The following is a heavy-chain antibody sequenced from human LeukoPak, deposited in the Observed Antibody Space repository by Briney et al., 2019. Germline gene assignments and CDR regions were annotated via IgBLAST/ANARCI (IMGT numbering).Heavy chain of an antibody. J-gene: IGHJ4*02. CDR1: GFTFSSYA. CDR3: AKGGSSWYYFAY. D-gene: IGHD6-13*01. Sequence: PGGSLRLSCAASGFTFSSYAMSWVRQAPAKGLEWVSAITGSGASKYYADSVKGRFTISRDNSKNTLYLKMNSLRAEDTAVYYCAKGGSSWYYFAYWGQGTLVTASS. CDR2: ITGSGASK. V-gene: IGHV3-23*01.